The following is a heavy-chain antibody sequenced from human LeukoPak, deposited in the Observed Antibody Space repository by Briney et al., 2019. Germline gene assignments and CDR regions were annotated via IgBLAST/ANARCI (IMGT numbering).Heavy chain of an antibody. J-gene: IGHJ4*02. Sequence: GESLRLSCVASGFTFTDHPMNWVRQAPGKGLEWVSYISSSSTAIYYADSVKGRFTISRDNARNSLHLQMNSLRAGDTAIYYCARDYKYSSNYPGPYLDLWGLGTLVTVSS. CDR3: ARDYKYSSNYPGPYLDL. V-gene: IGHV3-48*01. CDR1: GFTFTDHP. CDR2: ISSSSTAI. D-gene: IGHD6-13*01.